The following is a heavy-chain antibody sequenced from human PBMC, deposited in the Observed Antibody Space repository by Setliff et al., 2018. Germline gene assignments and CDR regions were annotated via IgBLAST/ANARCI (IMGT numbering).Heavy chain of an antibody. CDR3: AREVWNIYDNDNSWSGYSDH. V-gene: IGHV3-7*03. CDR1: RFTFSSYS. Sequence: PGGSLRLSCAASRFTFSSYSMSWVRQAPGKGLEWVADIRQDGANKYYVDSVKGRFTISRDNAKNSLYLQMNSLRAEDTALYYCAREVWNIYDNDNSWSGYSDHWGQGTLVTVSS. D-gene: IGHD3-3*01. CDR2: IRQDGANK. J-gene: IGHJ4*02.